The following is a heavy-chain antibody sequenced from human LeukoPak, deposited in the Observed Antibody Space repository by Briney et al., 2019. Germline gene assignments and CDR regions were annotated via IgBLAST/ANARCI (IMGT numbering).Heavy chain of an antibody. CDR2: INPSGGST. D-gene: IGHD3-3*01. J-gene: IGHJ5*02. CDR3: ASSPLGFLESTGDWFDR. Sequence: ASVMVSCKASGYTFTSYYMHWVRQAPGQGLEWMGIINPSGGSTSYAQKFQGRVTMTRDTSTSTVYMELSSLRSEDTAVYYCASSPLGFLESTGDWFDRWGQGTLVTVSS. V-gene: IGHV1-46*03. CDR1: GYTFTSYY.